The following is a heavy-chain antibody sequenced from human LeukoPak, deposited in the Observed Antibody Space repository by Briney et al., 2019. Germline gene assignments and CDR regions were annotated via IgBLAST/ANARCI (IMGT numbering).Heavy chain of an antibody. V-gene: IGHV3-23*01. J-gene: IGHJ4*02. D-gene: IGHD4-17*01. CDR2: MRTSGGSE. Sequence: GGSLRLSCAAFGFTFNRCAMTWVRQAPGKGLKWVSTMRTSGGSEYYADSVKGRFAISRDNSKNTLYLQMNSLRAEDTAVYYFAKAFRGDGDFQLFDYWGQGTLVTVSS. CDR3: AKAFRGDGDFQLFDY. CDR1: GFTFNRCA.